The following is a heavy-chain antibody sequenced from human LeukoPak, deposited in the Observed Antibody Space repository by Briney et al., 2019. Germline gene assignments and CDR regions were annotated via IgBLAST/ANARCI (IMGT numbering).Heavy chain of an antibody. CDR2: IIPILGIA. CDR1: GGTFSSYT. CDR3: ARLLGYCSGGSCRRLFDP. D-gene: IGHD2-15*01. V-gene: IGHV1-69*02. J-gene: IGHJ5*02. Sequence: SVKVSCKASGGTFSSYTISWVRQAPGQGLEWMGRIIPILGIANYAQKFRGRVTITADKSTSTAYMELSSLRSEDTAVYYCARLLGYCSGGSCRRLFDPWGQGTLVTVSS.